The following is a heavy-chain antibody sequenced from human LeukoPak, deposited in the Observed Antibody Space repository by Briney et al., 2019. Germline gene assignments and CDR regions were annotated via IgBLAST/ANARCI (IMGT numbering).Heavy chain of an antibody. CDR2: IYSGGDT. J-gene: IGHJ4*02. V-gene: IGHV3-53*01. CDR1: SFPLTDNY. D-gene: IGHD3-9*01. CDR3: ARAILLAGSEYYFDS. Sequence: PGGSLRLSCAASSFPLTDNYMGWVRQAPGKGLEWVSLIYSGGDTYYADSVKGRFTISRDTSKNTVYLHMNSLRPDDTATYYCARAILLAGSEYYFDSWGQGTLVTVSS.